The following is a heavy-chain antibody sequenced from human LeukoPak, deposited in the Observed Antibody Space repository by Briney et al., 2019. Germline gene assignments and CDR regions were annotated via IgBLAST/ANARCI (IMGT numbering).Heavy chain of an antibody. V-gene: IGHV3-30-3*01. J-gene: IGHJ3*02. CDR3: ARAINGAFDI. Sequence: GRSLRLSCAASGFTFSSYAMHWVCQAPGKGLEWVAVISYDGSNKYYADSVKGRFTISRDNSKNTLYLQMNSLRAEDTAVYYCARAINGAFDIWGQGTMVTVSS. CDR2: ISYDGSNK. CDR1: GFTFSSYA.